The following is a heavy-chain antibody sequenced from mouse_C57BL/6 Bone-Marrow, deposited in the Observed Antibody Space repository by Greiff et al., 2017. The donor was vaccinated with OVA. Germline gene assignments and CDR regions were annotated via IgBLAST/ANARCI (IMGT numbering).Heavy chain of an antibody. D-gene: IGHD2-1*01. V-gene: IGHV5-9-1*02. CDR2: ISSGVDYV. J-gene: IGHJ4*01. CDR3: TRLLDAMDY. CDR1: GFTFSSYA. Sequence: EVKLVASGEGLVKPGGSLKLSCAASGFTFSSYAMSWVRQTPEKRLEWVAYISSGVDYVYYADTVKGRFTISRDNARNTLYLQMSSLKSEDTAMYYCTRLLDAMDYWGQGTSVTVSS.